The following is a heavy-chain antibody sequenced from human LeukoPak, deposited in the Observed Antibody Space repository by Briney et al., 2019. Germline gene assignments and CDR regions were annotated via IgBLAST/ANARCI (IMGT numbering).Heavy chain of an antibody. J-gene: IGHJ4*02. V-gene: IGHV4-39*01. CDR2: IYYSGST. Sequence: SETLSLTCTVSGGSISSSGYYWGWIRQPPGKGLEWIGTIYYSGSTHYNPSLNSRVTISVDTSKNQFSLKLSSVTAADTAVYYCARTGNTAVPPYFDYWGQGALVTVSS. D-gene: IGHD3-10*01. CDR3: ARTGNTAVPPYFDY. CDR1: GGSISSSGYY.